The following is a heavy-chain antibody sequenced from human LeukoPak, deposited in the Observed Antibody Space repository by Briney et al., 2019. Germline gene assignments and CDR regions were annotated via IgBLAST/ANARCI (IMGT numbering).Heavy chain of an antibody. Sequence: PGGSLRLSCAASGFTFSSYSMNWVRQAPGKGLEWVSSISSSSSYIYYADSVKGRFTISRDNAKNALYLQMNSLRAEDTAVYYCASLHVDTDGMDVWGHGTTVTVSS. D-gene: IGHD5-18*01. V-gene: IGHV3-21*01. J-gene: IGHJ6*02. CDR3: ASLHVDTDGMDV. CDR1: GFTFSSYS. CDR2: ISSSSSYI.